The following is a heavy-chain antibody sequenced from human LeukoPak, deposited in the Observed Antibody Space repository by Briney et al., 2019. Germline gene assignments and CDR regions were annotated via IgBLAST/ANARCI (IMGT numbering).Heavy chain of an antibody. J-gene: IGHJ5*02. Sequence: SETLSLACTVSGGSISSSSYYWGWIRQPPGKGLEWIGTIYYSGSTYYNPSLKSRVTISVDTSQNQFSLRLSSVTAADTAVYYCARDVDIVATVWFDPWGQGTLVTVSS. D-gene: IGHD5-12*01. CDR2: IYYSGST. V-gene: IGHV4-39*02. CDR1: GGSISSSSYY. CDR3: ARDVDIVATVWFDP.